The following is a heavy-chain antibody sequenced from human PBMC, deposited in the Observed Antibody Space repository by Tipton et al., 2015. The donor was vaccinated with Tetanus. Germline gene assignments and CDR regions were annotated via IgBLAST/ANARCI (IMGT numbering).Heavy chain of an antibody. CDR3: AKDPASRGWFDP. V-gene: IGHV3-23*01. Sequence: SLRLSCAASGFTFSNYAMAWVRQAPGKGLEWVSGISVRGSHTYYADPVKGRFSISRDDSKNTVYLQMSSLRDEDTAVYYCAKDPASRGWFDPWGQGTLVSVSS. CDR2: ISVRGSHT. CDR1: GFTFSNYA. J-gene: IGHJ5*02.